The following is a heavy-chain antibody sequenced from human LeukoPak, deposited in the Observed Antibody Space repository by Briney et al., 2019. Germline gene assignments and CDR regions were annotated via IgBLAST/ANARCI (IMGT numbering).Heavy chain of an antibody. CDR2: ISYSGRT. V-gene: IGHV4-59*01. CDR1: GGSIRTYY. D-gene: IGHD6-19*01. Sequence: SETLSLTCTVSGGSIRTYYWSWIRQPPGKGLEWIGYISYSGRTNYKPSLNSRVTISVDTSKNQFSLKLTSVTAADTAVYYCARVRESSGWDYFDYWGQGAQVTVSS. CDR3: ARVRESSGWDYFDY. J-gene: IGHJ4*02.